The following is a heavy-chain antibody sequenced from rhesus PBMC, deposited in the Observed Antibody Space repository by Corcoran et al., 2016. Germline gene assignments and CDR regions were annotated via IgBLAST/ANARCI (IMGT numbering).Heavy chain of an antibody. Sequence: EVQLVETGGGLVQPGGSLKLSCAASGFPFSSYGMSWVRQAPGKGLVWVSAINSGAGNTYYEDSVKGRVNSSRDNSKNTLARQMNSLRAEDTAVYYCAKLNYDSGYDFDYWGQGVLVTVSS. CDR2: INSGAGNT. CDR1: GFPFSSYG. CDR3: AKLNYDSGYDFDY. D-gene: IGHD3-28*01. V-gene: IGHV3S5*01. J-gene: IGHJ4*01.